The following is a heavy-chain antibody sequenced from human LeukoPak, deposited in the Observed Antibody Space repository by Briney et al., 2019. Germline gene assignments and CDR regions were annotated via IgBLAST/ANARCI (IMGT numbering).Heavy chain of an antibody. CDR3: ARQVVPAAGDY. D-gene: IGHD2-2*01. CDR2: INPNSGGT. J-gene: IGHJ4*02. V-gene: IGHV1-2*02. CDR1: GYTFTGYY. Sequence: ASVKVSCKASGYTFTGYYLHWVRQAPGQGLEWMGWINPNSGGTNYAQKFQGRVTMTSDTSISTACMELSRLRSDDTAVYYCARQVVPAAGDYWGQGTLVTVSS.